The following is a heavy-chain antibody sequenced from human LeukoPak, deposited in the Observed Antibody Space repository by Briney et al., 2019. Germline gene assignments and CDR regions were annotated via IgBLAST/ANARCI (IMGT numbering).Heavy chain of an antibody. Sequence: GASVKVSCKASGGTFSSYAISWVRQALGQGLEWMARIIPIFGTANYAQKLQGRVTITTDATTSTAYMELSSLRSADAALYYCARVAIRYSGSYSALDYWGQGTLDTVST. V-gene: IGHV1-69*05. CDR1: GGTFSSYA. CDR2: IIPIFGTA. D-gene: IGHD1-26*01. CDR3: ARVAIRYSGSYSALDY. J-gene: IGHJ4*02.